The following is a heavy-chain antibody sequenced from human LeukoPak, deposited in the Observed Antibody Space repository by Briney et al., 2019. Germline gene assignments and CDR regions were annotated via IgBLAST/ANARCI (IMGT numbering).Heavy chain of an antibody. CDR2: INPNSGGT. CDR1: GYTFTYYY. Sequence: ASVTVSFKSSGYTFTYYYMHWVRQAPAQGREWMGWINPNSGGTNYAQKFQGRVTMTSHTSISTAYMELSRLRSDDTAVYYCARDSPSGEVLWFGESSTETYYYYGMDVWGQGTTVTVSS. CDR3: ARDSPSGEVLWFGESSTETYYYYGMDV. J-gene: IGHJ6*02. V-gene: IGHV1-2*02. D-gene: IGHD3-10*01.